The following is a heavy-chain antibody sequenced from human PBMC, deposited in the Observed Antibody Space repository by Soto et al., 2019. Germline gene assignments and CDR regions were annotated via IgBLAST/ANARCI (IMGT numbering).Heavy chain of an antibody. J-gene: IGHJ4*01. V-gene: IGHV3-64D*06. CDR1: GFTFCNSA. D-gene: IGHD3-10*01. Sequence: GGSLRLSCSASGFTFCNSAMHWVRQTPGRRLEYVAFINSNGRSKFYGESVKGRFTVSRDNAKNTLYLQMSSLRTDDTAVYSCVKDSEPHPYGSGSYPPYWGPGTRVTVSS. CDR2: INSNGRSK. CDR3: VKDSEPHPYGSGSYPPY.